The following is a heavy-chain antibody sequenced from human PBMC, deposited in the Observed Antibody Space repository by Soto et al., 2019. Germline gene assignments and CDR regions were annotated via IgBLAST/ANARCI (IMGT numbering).Heavy chain of an antibody. D-gene: IGHD5-12*01. J-gene: IGHJ4*02. CDR2: IYYSGST. Sequence: QVQLQESGPGLVKPSQTLSLTCTVSGGSISSGGYYWSWIRQHPGKGLEWIGYIYYSGSTYYNPSLKSRVTISVDASKNQFSLKLSSVTAADTAVYYCARGLKGPLVAHVDYWGQGTLVTVSS. V-gene: IGHV4-31*03. CDR1: GGSISSGGYY. CDR3: ARGLKGPLVAHVDY.